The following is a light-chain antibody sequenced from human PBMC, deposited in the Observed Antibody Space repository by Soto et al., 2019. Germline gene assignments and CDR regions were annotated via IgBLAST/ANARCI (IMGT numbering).Light chain of an antibody. CDR2: DAF. J-gene: IGKJ4*01. CDR1: QDIKNY. Sequence: DIQMTQSPSSLAFVGDSITITCQASQDIKNYLNWYQHKPGKAPKLLIYDAFKSDTGVPSRFSGSGSGTDFTFTISSLQPEDIATYFCQQYDSLPPTFGGGTRVDI. V-gene: IGKV1-33*01. CDR3: QQYDSLPPT.